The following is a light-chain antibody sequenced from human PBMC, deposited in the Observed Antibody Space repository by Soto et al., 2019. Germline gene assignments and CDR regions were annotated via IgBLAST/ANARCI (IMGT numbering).Light chain of an antibody. Sequence: SYELTQPPSVSVAPGQTARMTCAGNNIGSKSVHWYQQRPGQAPVLVVYDDSGRPSGIPERFSGTNSGSTATLTISRVEGGDEADYFCQVWDIASDHVVFGGGTQLTVL. V-gene: IGLV3-21*02. CDR3: QVWDIASDHVV. CDR2: DDS. CDR1: NIGSKS. J-gene: IGLJ7*01.